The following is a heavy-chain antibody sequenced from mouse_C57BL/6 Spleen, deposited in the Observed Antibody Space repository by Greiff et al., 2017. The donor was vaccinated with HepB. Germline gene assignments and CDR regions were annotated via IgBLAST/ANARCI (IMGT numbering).Heavy chain of an antibody. D-gene: IGHD2-5*01. J-gene: IGHJ1*03. Sequence: QVQLQQPGAELVKPGASVKLSCKASGYTFTSYWMHWVKQRPGQGLEWIGMIHPNSGSTNYNEKFKSKATLTVDKSSSTAYMQLSSLTSEDSAVYYCARLSNYVDWYFDVWGTGTTVTVSS. CDR1: GYTFTSYW. CDR2: IHPNSGST. V-gene: IGHV1-64*01. CDR3: ARLSNYVDWYFDV.